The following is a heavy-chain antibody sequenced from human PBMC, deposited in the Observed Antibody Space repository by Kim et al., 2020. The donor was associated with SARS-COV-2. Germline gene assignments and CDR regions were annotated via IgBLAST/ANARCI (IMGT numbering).Heavy chain of an antibody. CDR3: ARDPKSSSEERRDFDY. Sequence: SVKGRFTISRDNSKNTLYLQMNSLRAEDTAVYYCARDPKSSSEERRDFDYWGQGTLVTVSS. J-gene: IGHJ4*02. D-gene: IGHD6-6*01. V-gene: IGHV3-66*01.